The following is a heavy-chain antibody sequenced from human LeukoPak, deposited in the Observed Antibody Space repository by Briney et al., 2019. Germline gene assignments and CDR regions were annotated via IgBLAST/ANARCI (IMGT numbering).Heavy chain of an antibody. Sequence: GGSLRLSCAASGFTFRTHGMHWVRQAPGKGLEWVAVIWSDGSYKYYADSVKGRFTIPRDFSKNTLYLQMNSLRAEDTAVYYCAREYINYVQDYWGQGTLVTVSS. CDR1: GFTFRTHG. V-gene: IGHV3-33*01. CDR3: AREYINYVQDY. J-gene: IGHJ4*02. D-gene: IGHD4-11*01. CDR2: IWSDGSYK.